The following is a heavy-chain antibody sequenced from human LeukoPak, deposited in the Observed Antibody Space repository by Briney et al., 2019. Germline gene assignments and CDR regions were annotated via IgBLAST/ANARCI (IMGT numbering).Heavy chain of an antibody. D-gene: IGHD2-15*01. CDR1: GFTFSRYS. V-gene: IGHV3-48*02. J-gene: IGHJ4*02. CDR2: ISSSSSM. CDR3: ARPSMVQETNIAAFDS. Sequence: GGSLRLSCAASGFTFSRYSMSRVRQAPGKGLEWVSYISSSSSMYYAGSVKGRFTISRDDAKNSLYLQMNSLRDEDTAVYYCARPSMVQETNIAAFDSWGQGTLVTVSS.